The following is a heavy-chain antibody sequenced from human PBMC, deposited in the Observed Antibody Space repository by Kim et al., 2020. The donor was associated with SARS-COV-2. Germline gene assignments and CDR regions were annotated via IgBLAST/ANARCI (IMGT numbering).Heavy chain of an antibody. Sequence: GGSLRLSCAASGFTFSSYAMAWVRQAPGKGLEWVSIIVSGGRTQYADSVKGRISISRDDSKSTLYLQMSSLRAEDTAVYYCAKDRGDRTGRVFDSWGQG. J-gene: IGHJ4*02. D-gene: IGHD3-9*01. CDR1: GFTFSSYA. CDR2: IIVSGGRT. CDR3: AKDRGDRTGRVFDS. V-gene: IGHV3-23*01.